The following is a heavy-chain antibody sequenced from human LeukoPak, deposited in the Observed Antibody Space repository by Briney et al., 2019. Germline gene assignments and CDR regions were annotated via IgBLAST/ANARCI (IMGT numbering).Heavy chain of an antibody. D-gene: IGHD6-13*01. CDR3: ARVAAAGTTGGYFDY. CDR2: INPNSGGT. J-gene: IGHJ4*02. Sequence: GASVKVSCKASGYTFTGYYMHWVRQAPGQGLEWMGWINPNSGGTNYAQKFQGRVTMTRDTSISTAYMELSRLRSDDTAVYYCARVAAAGTTGGYFDYWGQGTLVTVSS. V-gene: IGHV1-2*02. CDR1: GYTFTGYY.